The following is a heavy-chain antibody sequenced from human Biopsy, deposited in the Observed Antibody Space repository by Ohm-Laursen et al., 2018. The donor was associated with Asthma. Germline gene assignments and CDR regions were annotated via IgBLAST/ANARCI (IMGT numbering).Heavy chain of an antibody. CDR2: INSVFGTT. CDR3: ARKAGSCISRTCYSLDF. Sequence: ASVKVSCKSLGGTFNTYVIGWVRQAPGQGLVWMGGINSVFGTTTYPQKFQDRVTITADDSTSTFYMELSSLRSEDTAVYYCARKAGSCISRTCYSLDFWGQGTLVTVSS. J-gene: IGHJ4*02. CDR1: GGTFNTYV. D-gene: IGHD2-2*01. V-gene: IGHV1-69*13.